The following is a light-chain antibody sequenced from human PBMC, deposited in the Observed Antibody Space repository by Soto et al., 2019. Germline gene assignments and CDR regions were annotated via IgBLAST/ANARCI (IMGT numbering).Light chain of an antibody. CDR1: SNDIGAFDY. J-gene: IGLJ2*01. Sequence: QSALTRPASVSASPGQSISRSCTGTSNDIGAFDYVSWYQQHPGKAPKLIIFEVFNRPSGVSTRFSGSKSGSTASLTISGLQAEDEADYFCSSYTTNNAHVFGGGTKVTVL. V-gene: IGLV2-14*01. CDR3: SSYTTNNAHV. CDR2: EVF.